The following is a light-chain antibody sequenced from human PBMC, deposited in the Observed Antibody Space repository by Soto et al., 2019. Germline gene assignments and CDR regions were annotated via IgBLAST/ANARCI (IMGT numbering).Light chain of an antibody. CDR1: QSVRID. CDR2: GAS. Sequence: EIAMTQSPATLSVSPGERSTLSSRASQSVRIDLAWYQHKPGQAPRLLIYGASTRATGIPVRFSGSGSGTEFTLTISSLQSEEFAVYYCQQYNNRPLTFGGGTKVDI. CDR3: QQYNNRPLT. V-gene: IGKV3-15*01. J-gene: IGKJ4*01.